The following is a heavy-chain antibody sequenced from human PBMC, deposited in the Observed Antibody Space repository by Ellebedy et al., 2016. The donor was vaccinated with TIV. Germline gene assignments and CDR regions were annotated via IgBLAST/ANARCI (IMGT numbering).Heavy chain of an antibody. CDR3: ARHHNGKWFDP. V-gene: IGHV5-51*01. D-gene: IGHD2-8*01. Sequence: GESLKISXQGSGYNFINHWIGWVRQMPGKGLEWMGIMYPYDSHTAYSPSFQGQVAISADKSISTAYLQWSSLKASDTAMYYCARHHNGKWFDPWGQGTLVTVSS. CDR2: MYPYDSHT. J-gene: IGHJ5*02. CDR1: GYNFINHW.